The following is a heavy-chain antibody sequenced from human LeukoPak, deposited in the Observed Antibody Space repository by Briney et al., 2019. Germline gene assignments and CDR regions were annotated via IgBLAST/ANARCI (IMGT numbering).Heavy chain of an antibody. V-gene: IGHV4-61*01. J-gene: IGHJ4*02. CDR2: IYYSGST. Sequence: SETLSLTCTVSGGSVSSGSYYWSWIRQPPGKGLEWIGYIYYSGSTNYNPSLKSRVTISVDTSKNQFSLKLSSVTAADTAVYYCARGVRYSGCDSFSPVDYWGQGTLVTVSS. CDR1: GGSVSSGSYY. D-gene: IGHD5-12*01. CDR3: ARGVRYSGCDSFSPVDY.